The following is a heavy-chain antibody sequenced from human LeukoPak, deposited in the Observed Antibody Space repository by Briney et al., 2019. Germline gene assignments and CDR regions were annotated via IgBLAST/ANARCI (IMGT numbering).Heavy chain of an antibody. V-gene: IGHV1-2*06. CDR3: AREDGSSWFAGGLNY. CDR2: INPNSGGT. D-gene: IGHD6-13*01. J-gene: IGHJ4*02. Sequence: ASVKVSCKASGYTFTGYYMHWVRRAPGQGLEWMGRINPNSGGTNYAQKFQGRVTMTRDTSISTAYMELSRLRSDDTAVYYCAREDGSSWFAGGLNYWGQGTLVTVSS. CDR1: GYTFTGYY.